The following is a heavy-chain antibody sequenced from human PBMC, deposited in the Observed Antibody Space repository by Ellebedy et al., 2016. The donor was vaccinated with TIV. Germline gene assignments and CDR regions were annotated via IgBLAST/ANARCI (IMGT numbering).Heavy chain of an antibody. V-gene: IGHV4-31*03. CDR2: ISYRGST. Sequence: LRLSCTVSGDSITSGGYYWSWIRQHPVKGLEWIGHISYRGSTYYNPSLESRITISVDTSKNQFSLKVNSVTAADTAVYYCARRSGNRLGDYYYALDVWGQGTTVTVSS. J-gene: IGHJ6*01. CDR1: GDSITSGGYY. D-gene: IGHD1-26*01. CDR3: ARRSGNRLGDYYYALDV.